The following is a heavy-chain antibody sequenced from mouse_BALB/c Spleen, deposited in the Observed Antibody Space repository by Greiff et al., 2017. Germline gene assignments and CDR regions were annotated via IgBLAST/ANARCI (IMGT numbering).Heavy chain of an antibody. CDR2: IWAGGST. V-gene: IGHV2-9*02. CDR1: GFSLTSYG. D-gene: IGHD2-3*01. Sequence: VQVVESGPGLVAPSQSLSITCTVSGFSLTSYGVHWVRQPPGKGLEWLGVIWAGGSTNYNSALMSRLSISKDNSKSQVFLKMNSLQTDDTAMYYCAREGEDGYYPYYAMDYWGQGTSVTVSS. J-gene: IGHJ4*01. CDR3: AREGEDGYYPYYAMDY.